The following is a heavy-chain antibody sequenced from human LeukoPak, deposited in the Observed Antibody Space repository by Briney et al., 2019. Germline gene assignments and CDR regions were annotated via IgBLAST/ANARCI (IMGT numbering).Heavy chain of an antibody. Sequence: GALRLSCAASGFTFSSYSMNWVRQAPGKGLEWVSSISSSSSYIYYADSVKGRFTISRDNAKNSLYLQMNSLRAEDTAVYYCARFGFGELYDAFDIWGQGTMVTVSS. CDR3: ARFGFGELYDAFDI. V-gene: IGHV3-21*01. D-gene: IGHD3-10*01. J-gene: IGHJ3*02. CDR1: GFTFSSYS. CDR2: ISSSSSYI.